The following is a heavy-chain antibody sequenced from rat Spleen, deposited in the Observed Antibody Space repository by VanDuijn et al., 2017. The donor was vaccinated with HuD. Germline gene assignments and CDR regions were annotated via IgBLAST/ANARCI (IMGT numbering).Heavy chain of an antibody. V-gene: IGHV3-3*01. Sequence: EMKLQESGPGLVKPSQSLSLTCSVTGYSITSSYRWNWIRKFPGNKLEWMGYINSAGSTNYNPSLKSPISINRDTSKNQFFLQVNYVTTEDTATYYCARGTGSSDYWGQGVMVTVSS. D-gene: IGHD5-1*01. CDR3: ARGTGSSDY. J-gene: IGHJ2*01. CDR1: GYSITSSYR. CDR2: INSAGST.